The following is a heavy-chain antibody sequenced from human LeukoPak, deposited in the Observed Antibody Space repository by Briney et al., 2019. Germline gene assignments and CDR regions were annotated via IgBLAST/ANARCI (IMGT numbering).Heavy chain of an antibody. CDR3: ARNVGSGFDY. V-gene: IGHV1-46*01. CDR1: GYTFTTYY. Sequence: GASVKVSCKASGYTFTTYYMHWVRQAPGQGLEWMGFINPSGGSTSYAQKLQGRVTMTRDTSTSTVYMELSSLTSDDTAVYYCARNVGSGFDYWGQGTLVTVSS. CDR2: INPSGGST. J-gene: IGHJ4*02. D-gene: IGHD1-1*01.